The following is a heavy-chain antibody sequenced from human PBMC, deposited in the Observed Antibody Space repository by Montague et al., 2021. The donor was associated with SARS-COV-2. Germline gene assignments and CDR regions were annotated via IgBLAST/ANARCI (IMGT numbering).Heavy chain of an antibody. CDR2: ISAYNGNT. CDR3: AREWSVVPPFDY. D-gene: IGHD6-6*01. J-gene: IGHJ4*02. V-gene: IGHV1-18*01. CDR1: GYTFTSYG. Sequence: SVKVSCKASGYTFTSYGISLVRQAPVQGLEWMGWISAYNGNTNYSQKLQGRVTMTTDTSTSTAYMELRGLRSDDTAVYYCAREWSVVPPFDYWGQGTLITVSS.